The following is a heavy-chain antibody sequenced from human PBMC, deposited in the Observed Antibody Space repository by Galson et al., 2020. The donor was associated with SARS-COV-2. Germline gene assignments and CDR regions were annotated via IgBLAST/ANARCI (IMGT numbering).Heavy chain of an antibody. J-gene: IGHJ4*02. Sequence: SETLSLTCAVSGGSISSDNWWNWVRQPPGKGLEWIGEIYHTGSTNYNPSLKSRVTISVDKPRSQFSLNLTSMTAADTAVYYCARGSSWSPYYFDFWGQGTLVTVSS. CDR2: IYHTGST. CDR1: GGSISSDNW. V-gene: IGHV4-4*02. CDR3: ARGSSWSPYYFDF. D-gene: IGHD6-13*01.